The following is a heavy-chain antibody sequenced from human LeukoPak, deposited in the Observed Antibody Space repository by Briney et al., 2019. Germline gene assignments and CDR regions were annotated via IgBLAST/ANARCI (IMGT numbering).Heavy chain of an antibody. Sequence: PSETLSLTCTISGGSIGSYYWTWIRQPPGKGLEWIGYIDYSGSTNYNPSFKSRVTMSVDTSKNQFSLKLSSVTAADTAVYYCARHRGSSSNFDSWGQGTLVTVSS. D-gene: IGHD6-6*01. CDR1: GGSIGSYY. CDR2: IDYSGST. J-gene: IGHJ4*02. V-gene: IGHV4-59*08. CDR3: ARHRGSSSNFDS.